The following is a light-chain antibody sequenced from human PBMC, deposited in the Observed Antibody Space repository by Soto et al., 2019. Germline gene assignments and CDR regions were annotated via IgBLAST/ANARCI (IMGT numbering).Light chain of an antibody. J-gene: IGLJ3*02. CDR1: SSDVGGYNY. V-gene: IGLV2-11*01. CDR3: CSYAGSYTLV. CDR2: DVS. Sequence: QSALTQPRSVSGSPGQSLALSCTGTSSDVGGYNYVSWYQQHPGKAPKLMIYDVSRRPSGVPDRFSGSKSGNTASLTISGLQAEDEADYYCCSYAGSYTLVFGGGTKLTVL.